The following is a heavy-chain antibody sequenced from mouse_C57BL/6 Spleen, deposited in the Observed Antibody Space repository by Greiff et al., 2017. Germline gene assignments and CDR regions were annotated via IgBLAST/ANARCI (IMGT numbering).Heavy chain of an antibody. D-gene: IGHD2-4*01. V-gene: IGHV1-69*01. CDR1: GYTFTSYW. J-gene: IGHJ3*01. CDR3: ARGREYDYDEERFAY. CDR2: IDPSDSYT. Sequence: QVQLQQPGAELVMPGASVKLSCKASGYTFTSYWMHWVKQRPGQGLEWIGEIDPSDSYTNSHQKFKGKSPLTVDKSSSTAYMQLSSLTSEDSAVYYCARGREYDYDEERFAYWGQGTLVTVSA.